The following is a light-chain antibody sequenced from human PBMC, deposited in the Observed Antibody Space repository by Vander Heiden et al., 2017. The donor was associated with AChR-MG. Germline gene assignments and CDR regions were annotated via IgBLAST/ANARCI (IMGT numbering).Light chain of an antibody. CDR1: QSIGSK. CDR2: GAS. V-gene: IGKV1-39*01. CDR3: QQTHALPYT. Sequence: DIQMTQSPSSLSAFVGDRVTIICRASQSIGSKLNWYQRKPGKAPNLLVSGASSLQSGVPSRFSGSGSGTDFTLTISSLQPEDFAAYYCQQTHALPYTFGQGTNLEI. J-gene: IGKJ2*01.